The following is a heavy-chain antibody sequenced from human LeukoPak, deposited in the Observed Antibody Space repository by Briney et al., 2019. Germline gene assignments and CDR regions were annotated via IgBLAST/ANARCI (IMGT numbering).Heavy chain of an antibody. V-gene: IGHV4-61*01. J-gene: IGHJ5*02. CDR2: ICYSGST. D-gene: IGHD6-13*01. Sequence: TSETLSLTCTASGGSVSSGSYCWSWIRQPPGKRLEWIGYICYSGSTNYNPSLKSRVTISVDTSKNQFSLKLSSVTAADTAVYYCAGGRQQLVRDWFDPWGQGTLVTVSS. CDR3: AGGRQQLVRDWFDP. CDR1: GGSVSSGSYC.